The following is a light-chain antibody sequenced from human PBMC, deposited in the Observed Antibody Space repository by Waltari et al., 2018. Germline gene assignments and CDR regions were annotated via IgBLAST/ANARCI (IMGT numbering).Light chain of an antibody. CDR2: GPF. CDR3: QHYVRLPAT. CDR1: QSVGTS. J-gene: IGKJ1*01. Sequence: EIVLTQSPGTLSLSPGERATLSCMASQSVGTSLAWYKQKRGQAPSLLIYGPFSMATGHPDGFSGSGSGTDFSLTISRLEPEDYAVYYCQHYVRLPATFGQGTKVEIK. V-gene: IGKV3-20*01.